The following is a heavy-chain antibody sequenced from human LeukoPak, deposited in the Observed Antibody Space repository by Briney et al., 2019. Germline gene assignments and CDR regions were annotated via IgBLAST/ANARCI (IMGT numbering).Heavy chain of an antibody. CDR2: FSPNNGNT. J-gene: IGHJ4*02. CDR3: ARDRDSSGWHVADY. V-gene: IGHV1-18*01. CDR1: GYTFRSYD. D-gene: IGHD6-19*01. Sequence: ASVKVSCKASGYTFRSYDITWVRQAPGQGLEWMGWFSPNNGNTNYAQKFQGRVTMTTDTPTITAYMEMRSLRSDDTAVYYCARDRDSSGWHVADYWGQGTLVTVSS.